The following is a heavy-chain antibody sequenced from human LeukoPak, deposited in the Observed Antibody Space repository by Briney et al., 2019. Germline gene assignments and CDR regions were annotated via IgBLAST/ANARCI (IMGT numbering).Heavy chain of an antibody. CDR2: IDPSSGAT. Sequence: ASVKVSCKASGYTFTAFTLHWVRQAPGQGLEWMGWIDPSSGATDSVQRFRGRVTMARDPSINTVSMELTGLRDDDTAMYYCARESSISLSDVSIRWFDPWGHGTLVTVSS. CDR3: ARESSISLSDVSIRWFDP. V-gene: IGHV1-2*02. D-gene: IGHD5/OR15-5a*01. CDR1: GYTFTAFT. J-gene: IGHJ5*02.